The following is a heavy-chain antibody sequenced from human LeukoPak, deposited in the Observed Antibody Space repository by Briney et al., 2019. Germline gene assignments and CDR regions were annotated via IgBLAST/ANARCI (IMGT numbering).Heavy chain of an antibody. CDR3: ARGRGETKKNFDY. D-gene: IGHD1-1*01. V-gene: IGHV1-8*01. Sequence: ASVEVSCKASGYTFSNYDINWVRQATGQGLEWIGWMNPNSGNTVYAQKFQGRVTMTRDTARSTAYMELSSLKSEDTAVSYCARGRGETKKNFDYWGQGTLVTVST. J-gene: IGHJ4*02. CDR1: GYTFSNYD. CDR2: MNPNSGNT.